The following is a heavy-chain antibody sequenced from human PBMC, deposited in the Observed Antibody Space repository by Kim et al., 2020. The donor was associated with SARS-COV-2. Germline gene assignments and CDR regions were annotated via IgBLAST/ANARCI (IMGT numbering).Heavy chain of an antibody. V-gene: IGHV5-51*01. CDR2: IYPGDSDT. J-gene: IGHJ3*02. Sequence: GESLKISCKGSGYSFTSYWIGWVRQMPGKGLEWMGIIYPGDSDTRYSPSFQGQVTISADKSISTAYLQWSSLKASDTAMYYCARLSPPADGYNPDAFDIWGQGTMVTVSS. CDR1: GYSFTSYW. D-gene: IGHD6-13*01. CDR3: ARLSPPADGYNPDAFDI.